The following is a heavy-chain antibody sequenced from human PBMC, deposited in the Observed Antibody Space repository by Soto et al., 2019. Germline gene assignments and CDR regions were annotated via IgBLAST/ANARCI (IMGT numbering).Heavy chain of an antibody. V-gene: IGHV3-30*03. CDR3: ATDQGGSAYPYYYCGMDV. CDR2: ISYDGSNK. D-gene: IGHD1-26*01. Sequence: QVQLVESGGGVVQPGRSLRLSCAASGFTFSSYGMHWVRQAPGKGLEWVAVISYDGSNKYYADSVKGRFTISRDNSKNTLYLQMNSLRAEDTAVYYCATDQGGSAYPYYYCGMDVWGQGTTVTISS. J-gene: IGHJ6*02. CDR1: GFTFSSYG.